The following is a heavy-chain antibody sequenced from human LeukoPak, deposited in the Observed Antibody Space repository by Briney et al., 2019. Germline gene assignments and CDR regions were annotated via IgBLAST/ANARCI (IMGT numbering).Heavy chain of an antibody. Sequence: SETLSLTCAVYGGSFSGYYWSWIRQPPGKGLEWIGEINHSGSTNYNPPLKSRVTISVDTSKNQFSLKLSSVTAADTAVYYCAREGNWNYELDYWGQGTLVTVSS. CDR1: GGSFSGYY. D-gene: IGHD1-7*01. CDR2: INHSGST. CDR3: AREGNWNYELDY. V-gene: IGHV4-34*01. J-gene: IGHJ4*02.